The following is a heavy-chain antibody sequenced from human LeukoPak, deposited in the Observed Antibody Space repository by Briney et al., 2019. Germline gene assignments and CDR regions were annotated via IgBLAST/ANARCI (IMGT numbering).Heavy chain of an antibody. D-gene: IGHD3-22*01. V-gene: IGHV4-59*08. CDR1: GGSISSYY. J-gene: IGHJ1*01. CDR2: IYYSGST. CDR3: ARGVSYYDSSGYYIEYSQH. Sequence: SETLTLTCTVSGGSISSYYWSWIRQPPGKGLEWIGYIYYSGSTNYNPPLKSRVTISVDTSKNQFSLKLSSVTAADTAVYYCARGVSYYDSSGYYIEYSQHWGQGSLVTVSS.